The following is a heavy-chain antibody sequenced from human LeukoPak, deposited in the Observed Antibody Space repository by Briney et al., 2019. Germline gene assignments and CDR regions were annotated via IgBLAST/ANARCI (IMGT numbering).Heavy chain of an antibody. CDR1: GFTFSSHW. J-gene: IGHJ4*02. D-gene: IGHD4/OR15-4a*01. V-gene: IGHV3-74*01. Sequence: GGSLRLSCAASGFTFSSHWMHWVRQAPGKGLVCVARIKSDGTYSDYGGAVRGRFTISRDNAKDTLYLQMNSLRAEDTAIYYCVRDDDYYSVDYWGQGTLVTVSS. CDR3: VRDDDYYSVDY. CDR2: IKSDGTYS.